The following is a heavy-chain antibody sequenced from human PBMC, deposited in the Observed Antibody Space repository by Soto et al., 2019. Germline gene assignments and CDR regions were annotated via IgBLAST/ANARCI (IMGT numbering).Heavy chain of an antibody. J-gene: IGHJ6*02. D-gene: IGHD4-17*01. CDR3: ARLDYADYDHKYYYYGMDV. Sequence: GESLKISCKGSGYSFTSYWISWVRQMPGKGLEWMGRIDPSDSYTNYSPSFQGHVTISADKSISTAYLQWSSLKASDTAMYYCARLDYADYDHKYYYYGMDVWGQGTTATVSS. CDR1: GYSFTSYW. V-gene: IGHV5-10-1*01. CDR2: IDPSDSYT.